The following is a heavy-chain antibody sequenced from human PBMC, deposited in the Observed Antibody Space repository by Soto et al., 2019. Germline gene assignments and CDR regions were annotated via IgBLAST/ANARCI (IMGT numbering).Heavy chain of an antibody. CDR3: ARIPITMVRGPYYYYGMDV. J-gene: IGHJ6*02. V-gene: IGHV2-26*01. Sequence: ETLSLTCTVSGDSFSPNYWSWIRQPPGKALEWLAHIFSNDEKSYSTSLKSRLTISKDTSKSQVVLTMTNMDPVDTATYYCARIPITMVRGPYYYYGMDVWGQGTTVTVSS. CDR1: GDSFSPNY. D-gene: IGHD3-10*01. CDR2: IFSNDEK.